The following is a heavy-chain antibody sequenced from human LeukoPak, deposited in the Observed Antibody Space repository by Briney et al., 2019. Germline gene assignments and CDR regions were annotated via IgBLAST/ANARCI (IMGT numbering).Heavy chain of an antibody. Sequence: GGSLRLSCAASGFTFSNAWMSWVRQAPGKGLEWVGRIKSKTDGGTTDYAAPVKGRFTISRDDSKNTLYLQTNSLKTEDTAVYYCTTHMIVVVRSEDAFDIWGQGTMVTVSS. CDR1: GFTFSNAW. J-gene: IGHJ3*02. D-gene: IGHD3-22*01. CDR3: TTHMIVVVRSEDAFDI. CDR2: IKSKTDGGTT. V-gene: IGHV3-15*01.